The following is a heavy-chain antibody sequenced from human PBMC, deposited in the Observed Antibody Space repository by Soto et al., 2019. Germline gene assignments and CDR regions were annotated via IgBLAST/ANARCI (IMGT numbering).Heavy chain of an antibody. Sequence: TGGSLRLSCAASGFTFSSYSMNWVRQAPGKGLEWVSYISSSSSSTIYYADSVKGRFTISRDNAKNSLYLQMNSLRDEDTAVYYCARDSSWYWTTAGLFDIWGQGTMVTVSS. J-gene: IGHJ3*02. CDR2: ISSSSSSTI. D-gene: IGHD6-13*01. CDR1: GFTFSSYS. V-gene: IGHV3-48*02. CDR3: ARDSSWYWTTAGLFDI.